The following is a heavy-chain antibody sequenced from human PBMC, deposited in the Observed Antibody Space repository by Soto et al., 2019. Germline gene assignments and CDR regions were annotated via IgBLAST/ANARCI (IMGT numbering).Heavy chain of an antibody. CDR1: GFNLSNFA. CDR3: AKDVLLKYYYYGMDV. Sequence: GGSLRLSCAVSGFNLSNFAMHWARQAPGKGLEWMAVISNDGSNRYYADSVKGRFTISRDNAKNTLYLQMNSLRAEDTAVYYCAKDVLLKYYYYGMDVWGQGTTVTVSS. V-gene: IGHV3-30*18. CDR2: ISNDGSNR. D-gene: IGHD2-8*01. J-gene: IGHJ6*02.